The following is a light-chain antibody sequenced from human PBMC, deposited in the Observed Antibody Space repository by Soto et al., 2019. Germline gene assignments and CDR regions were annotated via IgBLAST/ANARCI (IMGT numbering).Light chain of an antibody. J-gene: IGKJ3*01. Sequence: DIQMTQSPSSLSASVGDTVTITCQASQDITNQLNWYQQKPGTAPKLLIDDAYHLETVGPSRCSGSGSGTYFTLTISRLQPEDMAPYYWQQNDCVHQFGPGTKVDF. V-gene: IGKV1-33*01. CDR2: DAY. CDR1: QDITNQ. CDR3: QQNDCVHQ.